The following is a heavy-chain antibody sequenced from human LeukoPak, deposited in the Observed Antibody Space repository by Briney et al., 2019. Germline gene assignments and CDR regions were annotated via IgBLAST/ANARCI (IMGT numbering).Heavy chain of an antibody. CDR2: IYYSGST. V-gene: IGHV4-59*01. D-gene: IGHD1-26*01. CDR1: GGSISSYY. Sequence: SETLSLTCTVSGGSISSYYWSWIRQPPGKGLEWIGYIYYSGSTSYNPSLKSRVTISVDTSKNQFSLKLSSVTAADTAVYYCARGLYSGSYLFDYWGQGTLVTVSS. CDR3: ARGLYSGSYLFDY. J-gene: IGHJ4*02.